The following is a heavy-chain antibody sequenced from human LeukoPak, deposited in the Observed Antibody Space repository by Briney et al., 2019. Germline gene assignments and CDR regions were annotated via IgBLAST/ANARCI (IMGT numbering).Heavy chain of an antibody. CDR1: GGTFSSYA. V-gene: IGHV1-69*13. CDR2: IIPIFGTA. Sequence: ASVKVSCKASGGTFSSYAISWVRQAPGQGPEWMGGIIPIFGTANYAQKFQGRVTITADESTSTAYMELSSLRSEDTAVYYCARERYDFWSGYQLNPRDAFDIWGQGTMVTVSS. D-gene: IGHD3-3*01. CDR3: ARERYDFWSGYQLNPRDAFDI. J-gene: IGHJ3*02.